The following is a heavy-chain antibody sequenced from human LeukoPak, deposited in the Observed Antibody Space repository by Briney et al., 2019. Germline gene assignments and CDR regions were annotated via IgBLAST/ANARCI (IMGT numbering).Heavy chain of an antibody. J-gene: IGHJ5*02. CDR2: INPNSGGT. Sequence: ASVKVSCKASGYTFTSYDINWVRQATGQGLEWMGWINPNSGGTNYAQKFQGRVTMTRDTSISTAYMELSRLRSDDTAVYYCARSAPDTAVTYNWFDPWGQGTLVTVSS. V-gene: IGHV1-2*02. CDR1: GYTFTSYD. D-gene: IGHD6-19*01. CDR3: ARSAPDTAVTYNWFDP.